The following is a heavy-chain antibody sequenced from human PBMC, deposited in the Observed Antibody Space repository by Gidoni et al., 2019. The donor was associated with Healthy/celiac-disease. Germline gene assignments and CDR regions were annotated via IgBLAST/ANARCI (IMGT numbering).Heavy chain of an antibody. J-gene: IGHJ5*02. Sequence: QVQLQQWGAGLLQPSETLSLTCAVYGGSFSGYYWSWIRQPPGKGLEWIGEINHSGSTNYNPSLKSRVTISVDTSKNQFSLKLSSVTAADTAVYYCARVRRGQLLWYGGGWFDPWGQGTLVTVSS. V-gene: IGHV4-34*01. CDR3: ARVRRGQLLWYGGGWFDP. CDR2: INHSGST. CDR1: GGSFSGYY. D-gene: IGHD2-2*01.